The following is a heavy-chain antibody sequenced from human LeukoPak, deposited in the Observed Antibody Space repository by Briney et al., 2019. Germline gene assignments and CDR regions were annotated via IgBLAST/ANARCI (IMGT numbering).Heavy chain of an antibody. CDR1: GGSFSGYY. J-gene: IGHJ4*02. CDR2: INHSGST. V-gene: IGHV4-34*01. D-gene: IGHD3-9*01. CDR3: ARHRDYDILTGSYYFDY. Sequence: PSETLSLTCAVYGGSFSGYYWSWIRQPPGKGLEWIGEINHSGSTNYNPSLKSRVTISVDTSKNQFSLKLSSVTAADTAVYYCARHRDYDILTGSYYFDYWGQGTLVTVSS.